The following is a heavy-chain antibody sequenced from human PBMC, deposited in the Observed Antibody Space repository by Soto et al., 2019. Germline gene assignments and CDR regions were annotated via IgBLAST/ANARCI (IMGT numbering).Heavy chain of an antibody. J-gene: IGHJ4*02. CDR2: INHSGST. CDR1: GGSFSGYY. V-gene: IGHV4-34*01. CDR3: ARLSGYYGSGSYYKGYYFDY. Sequence: PSETLSFTCAAYGGSFSGYYWSWIRQPPGKGLEWIGEINHSGSTNYNPSLKSRVTISVDTSKNQFSLKLSSVTAADTAVYYCARLSGYYGSGSYYKGYYFDYWGQGTLVTVSS. D-gene: IGHD3-10*01.